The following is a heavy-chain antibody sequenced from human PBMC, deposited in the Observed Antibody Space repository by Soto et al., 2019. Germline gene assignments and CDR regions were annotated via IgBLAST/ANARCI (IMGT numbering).Heavy chain of an antibody. Sequence: PGGSLRLSCAASGFTFSSYSMNWVRQAPGKGLEWVSSISSSSSYIYYADSVKGRFTISRDNAKNSLYLQMNSLRAEDTAVYYCARDGPPTAMVTDYYYYGMDVWGQGTTVTVSS. J-gene: IGHJ6*02. CDR1: GFTFSSYS. CDR2: ISSSSSYI. CDR3: ARDGPPTAMVTDYYYYGMDV. V-gene: IGHV3-21*01. D-gene: IGHD5-18*01.